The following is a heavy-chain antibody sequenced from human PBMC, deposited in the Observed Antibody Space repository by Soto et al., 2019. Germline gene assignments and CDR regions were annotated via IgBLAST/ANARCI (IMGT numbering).Heavy chain of an antibody. V-gene: IGHV4-30-4*01. D-gene: IGHD1-20*01. J-gene: IGHJ6*02. Sequence: SETLSLTCTVSGGSISSGDYYWSWIRQPPGKGLEWIGYIYYSGSTYYNPSLKSRVTISVDTSKNQFSLKLSSVTAADTAVYYCARDQYNWKSDYYYGMDVWGQGTTVTVS. CDR2: IYYSGST. CDR3: ARDQYNWKSDYYYGMDV. CDR1: GGSISSGDYY.